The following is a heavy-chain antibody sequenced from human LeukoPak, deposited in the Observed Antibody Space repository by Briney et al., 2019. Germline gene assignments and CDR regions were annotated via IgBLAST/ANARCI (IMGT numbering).Heavy chain of an antibody. D-gene: IGHD1-1*01. CDR1: GGSISTYY. CDR3: ARAQLERRSFDI. CDR2: IYISGST. J-gene: IGHJ3*02. V-gene: IGHV4-4*07. Sequence: PSETLSLTCTVSGGSISTYYWSWIRQPAGKGLEWIGRIYISGSTNYNPSLKSRVTISVDTSKNQFSLKLSSVTAADTAVYYCARAQLERRSFDIWGQGTMVTVSS.